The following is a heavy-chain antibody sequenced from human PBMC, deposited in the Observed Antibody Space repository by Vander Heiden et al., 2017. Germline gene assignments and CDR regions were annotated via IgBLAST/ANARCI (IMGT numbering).Heavy chain of an antibody. CDR1: GGSISSSSYY. CDR3: ARQVRGNWFDP. Sequence: QLQLQESGPGLVKPSETLSLTCTVSGGSISSSSYYWGWIRQPPGKGLEWIGSIYYSGSTYYNPSLKSRVTISVDTSKNQFSLKLSSVTAADTAVYYCARQVRGNWFDPWGQGTLVTVSS. V-gene: IGHV4-39*01. J-gene: IGHJ5*02. CDR2: IYYSGST. D-gene: IGHD3-10*01.